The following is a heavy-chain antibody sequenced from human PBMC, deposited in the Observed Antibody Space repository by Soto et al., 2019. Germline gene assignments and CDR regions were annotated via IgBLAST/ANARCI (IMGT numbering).Heavy chain of an antibody. Sequence: PSETLSLTCPVYGGSFSGYCWSWIRQPPGKGLGWIGEINHSGRTNDNPSLKSRVTISVDTSNSQFSLKRSSVTAADTAVYYCARGRRYYDFWSGYSHPRYYFNYWGQGTLVTVS. V-gene: IGHV4-34*01. D-gene: IGHD3-3*01. CDR1: GGSFSGYC. CDR2: INHSGRT. CDR3: ARGRRYYDFWSGYSHPRYYFNY. J-gene: IGHJ4*02.